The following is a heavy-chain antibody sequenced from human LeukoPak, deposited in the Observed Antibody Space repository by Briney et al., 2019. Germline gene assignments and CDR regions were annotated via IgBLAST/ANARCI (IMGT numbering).Heavy chain of an antibody. J-gene: IGHJ5*02. Sequence: SETLSLTCTVSGYSISSGYYWGWIRQPPGKGLEWIGSIYHSGSTYYNPPLKSRVTISVDTSKNQFSLKLSSVTAADTAVYYCAREPPSYGDYEGGWFDPWGQGTLVTVSS. V-gene: IGHV4-38-2*02. CDR1: GYSISSGYY. CDR3: AREPPSYGDYEGGWFDP. CDR2: IYHSGST. D-gene: IGHD4-17*01.